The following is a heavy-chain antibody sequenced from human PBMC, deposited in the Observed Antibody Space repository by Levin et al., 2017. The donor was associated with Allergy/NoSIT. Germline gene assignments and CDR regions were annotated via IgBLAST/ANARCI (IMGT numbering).Heavy chain of an antibody. CDR1: GGSISSGGYS. CDR2: IYHSGST. V-gene: IGHV4-30-2*01. Sequence: ASQTLSLTCAVSGGSISSGGYSWSWIRQPPGKGLEWIGYIYHSGSTYYNPSLKSRVTISVDRSKNQFSLKLSSVTAADTAVYYCASLKSGYNWNYVDYWGQGTLVTVSS. D-gene: IGHD1-20*01. CDR3: ASLKSGYNWNYVDY. J-gene: IGHJ4*02.